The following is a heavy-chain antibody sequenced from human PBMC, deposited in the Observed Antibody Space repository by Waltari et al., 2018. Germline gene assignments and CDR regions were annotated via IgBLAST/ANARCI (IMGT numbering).Heavy chain of an antibody. CDR2: ISSTSTYT. CDR3: ARGGWGFSLDY. CDR1: GFSFSSYS. Sequence: EVQLVESGGGLVKPGGSLRLSCAASGFSFSSYSMNWVRQAPGKGLERVSSISSTSTYTHYADSVKGRFTISRDNAKNSLYLQMNSLRGDDTAVYYCARGGWGFSLDYWGQGTLVTFSS. J-gene: IGHJ4*02. D-gene: IGHD7-27*01. V-gene: IGHV3-21*01.